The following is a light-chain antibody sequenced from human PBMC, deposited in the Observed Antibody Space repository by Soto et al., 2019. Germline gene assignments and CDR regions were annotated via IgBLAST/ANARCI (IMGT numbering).Light chain of an antibody. CDR1: SSNIGSNT. CDR3: AAWDDSLNGYV. J-gene: IGLJ1*01. V-gene: IGLV1-44*01. Sequence: QSVLTQPPSASGTPGQRVTISCSGSSSNIGSNTVNWYQQLPGTAPKLLIYRNNQRPSGVPDRFSGSKSGTPASLAISGLQSEDEADYYCAAWDDSLNGYVFGTGTKVTVL. CDR2: RNN.